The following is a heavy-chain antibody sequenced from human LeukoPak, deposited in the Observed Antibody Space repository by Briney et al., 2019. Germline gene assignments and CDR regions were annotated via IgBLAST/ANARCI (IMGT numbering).Heavy chain of an antibody. CDR2: IYHSGIT. Sequence: SETLSLTCAVSGGSPSSSNWWSGVRQPPGKGLGGIGAIYHSGITNYNRSLKSPVTISVDKSTNQFSLKLSSVTAADTAVYYCASTSGCYFGAFDIWGQGTMVTVSS. V-gene: IGHV4-4*02. CDR1: GGSPSSSNW. D-gene: IGHD1-26*01. J-gene: IGHJ3*02. CDR3: ASTSGCYFGAFDI.